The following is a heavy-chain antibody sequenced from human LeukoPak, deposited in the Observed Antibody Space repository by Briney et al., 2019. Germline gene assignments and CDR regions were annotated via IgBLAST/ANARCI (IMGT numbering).Heavy chain of an antibody. CDR3: ARDPGGDFWSGYFNYYYYMDV. CDR2: TYYRSKWYN. D-gene: IGHD3-3*01. J-gene: IGHJ6*03. V-gene: IGHV6-1*01. CDR1: GDSVSSNSAA. Sequence: SQTLSLTCAISGDSVSSNSAAWNWIRQSPSRGLEWLGRTYYRSKWYNDYAVSVKSRITINPDTSKNQYSLQLNSVTPEDTAVYYCARDPGGDFWSGYFNYYYYMDVWGKGTTVTVSS.